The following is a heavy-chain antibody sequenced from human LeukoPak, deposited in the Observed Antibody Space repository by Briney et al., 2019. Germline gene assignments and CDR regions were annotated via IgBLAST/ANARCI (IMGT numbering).Heavy chain of an antibody. V-gene: IGHV4-39*01. J-gene: IGHJ4*02. CDR2: IYYSGST. Sequence: PSETLSLTCTVSGGSISSSSYYWGWLRQPPGKGLEWIGSIYYSGSTYYNPSLKSRVTISVDTSKNQFSLKLSSVTAADTAVYYCVSGYFSLDFDYWGQGTLVTVSS. CDR1: GGSISSSSYY. D-gene: IGHD3-22*01. CDR3: VSGYFSLDFDY.